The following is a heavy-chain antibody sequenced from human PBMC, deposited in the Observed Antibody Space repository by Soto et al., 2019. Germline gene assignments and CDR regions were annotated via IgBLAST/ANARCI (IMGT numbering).Heavy chain of an antibody. J-gene: IGHJ3*02. Sequence: LRLSCAASGFTFSSYGMHWVRQAPGKGLEWVAVIWYDGSNKYYADSVKGRFTISRDNSKNTLYLQMNSLRAEDAAVYYCARDNGDDGARAFDIWGQGTMVTVSS. CDR1: GFTFSSYG. CDR2: IWYDGSNK. D-gene: IGHD4-17*01. V-gene: IGHV3-33*01. CDR3: ARDNGDDGARAFDI.